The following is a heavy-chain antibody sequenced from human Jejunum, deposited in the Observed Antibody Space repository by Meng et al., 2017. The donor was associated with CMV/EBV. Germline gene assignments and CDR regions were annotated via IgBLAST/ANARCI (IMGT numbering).Heavy chain of an antibody. Sequence: FTFISYAMHWVRQAPGKGLEWVAVISYDGSNKYYADSVKGRFTISRDNSKNTLYLQMNSLRAEDTAVYYCARAVVEYSSSSGAGYWGQGTLVTVSS. D-gene: IGHD6-6*01. CDR1: FTFISYA. CDR2: ISYDGSNK. V-gene: IGHV3-30-3*01. CDR3: ARAVVEYSSSSGAGY. J-gene: IGHJ4*02.